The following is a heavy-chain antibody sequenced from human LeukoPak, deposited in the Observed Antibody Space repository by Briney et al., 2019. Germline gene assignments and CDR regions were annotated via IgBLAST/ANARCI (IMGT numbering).Heavy chain of an antibody. CDR3: ARVSCSGGSCLDYYSDY. D-gene: IGHD2-15*01. J-gene: IGHJ4*02. CDR1: GFTFSSYA. CDR2: ISYDGSNK. V-gene: IGHV3-30*04. Sequence: GRSLRLSCAASGFTFSSYAMHWVRQAPGKGLEWVAAISYDGSNKYYADSVKGRFTISRDNSKNTLYLQMNSLRAEDTAVYYCARVSCSGGSCLDYYSDYWGQGTLVTVSS.